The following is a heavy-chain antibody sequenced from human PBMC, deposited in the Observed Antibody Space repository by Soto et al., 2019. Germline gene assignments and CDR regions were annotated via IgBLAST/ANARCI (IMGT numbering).Heavy chain of an antibody. Sequence: SQTLSLTCAVYGGSFSGYYWSWIRQPPGKGLEWIGEINHSGSTNYNPSLKSRVTISVDTSKNQFSLKLSSVTAADTAVYYCARGRSYSYYYYYMDVWGKGTTVTVSS. V-gene: IGHV4-34*01. CDR2: INHSGST. D-gene: IGHD1-26*01. CDR1: GGSFSGYY. J-gene: IGHJ6*03. CDR3: ARGRSYSYYYYYMDV.